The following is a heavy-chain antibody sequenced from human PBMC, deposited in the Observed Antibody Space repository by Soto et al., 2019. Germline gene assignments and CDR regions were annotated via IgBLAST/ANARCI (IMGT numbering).Heavy chain of an antibody. J-gene: IGHJ4*02. CDR2: ISYDGSNK. CDR1: GFTFSSYA. D-gene: IGHD3-3*01. V-gene: IGHV3-30-3*01. CDR3: ARGSHREGYDFWSGYYTYPFVN. Sequence: GGSLRLSCAASGFTFSSYAMHWVRQAPGKGLEWVAVISYDGSNKYYADSVKGRFTISRDNSKNTLYLQMNSLRAEDTAVYYCARGSHREGYDFWSGYYTYPFVNWGQGTLVTVSS.